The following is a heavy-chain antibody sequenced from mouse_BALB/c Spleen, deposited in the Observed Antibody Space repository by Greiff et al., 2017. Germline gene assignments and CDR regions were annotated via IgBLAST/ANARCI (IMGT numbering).Heavy chain of an antibody. CDR3: ARELGRFFDY. D-gene: IGHD4-1*01. Sequence: DVKLVESGGGLVKPGGSLKLSCAASGFTFSSYAMSWVRQTPEKRLEWVASISSGGSTYYPDSVKGRFTISRDNARNILYLQMSSLRSEDTAMYYCARELGRFFDYWGQGTTLTVAS. CDR2: ISSGGST. V-gene: IGHV5-6-5*01. J-gene: IGHJ2*01. CDR1: GFTFSSYA.